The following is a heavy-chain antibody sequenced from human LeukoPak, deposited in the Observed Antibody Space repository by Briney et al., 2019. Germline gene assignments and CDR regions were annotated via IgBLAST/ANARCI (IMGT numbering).Heavy chain of an antibody. J-gene: IGHJ5*01. Sequence: SETLSLTCNVSGDSIGSSSYYWGWIRQTPEKGLEWIGSIFYSGSTYYIPSLKSRVTMSLDTSKNQFSLRLTSVTAADTAVYYCARQVAIVEPTDPNWFDSWGQGTLVTVSS. V-gene: IGHV4-39*07. CDR3: ARQVAIVEPTDPNWFDS. CDR2: IFYSGST. D-gene: IGHD1-26*01. CDR1: GDSIGSSSYY.